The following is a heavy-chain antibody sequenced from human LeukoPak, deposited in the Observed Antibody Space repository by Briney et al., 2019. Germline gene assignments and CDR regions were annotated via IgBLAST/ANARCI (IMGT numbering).Heavy chain of an antibody. J-gene: IGHJ3*02. D-gene: IGHD6-19*01. CDR2: ISYDGNNK. CDR1: GFTFSSYA. V-gene: IGHV3-30*15. Sequence: PGRSLRLSCAASGFTFSSYAMHWVRQAPGKGLEWVAVISYDGNNKYYADSVKGRFTISRDESKTTLFLQMSSLRVEDTAVYYCASSGRWLEVVAFDIWGQGTMVSVSS. CDR3: ASSGRWLEVVAFDI.